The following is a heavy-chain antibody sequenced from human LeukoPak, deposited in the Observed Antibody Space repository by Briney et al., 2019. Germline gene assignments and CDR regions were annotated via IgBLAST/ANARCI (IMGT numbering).Heavy chain of an antibody. Sequence: GGALRLSCVGSEFNVSSLYMSWVRQAPGRGLEWVSVIYGGGTTNYADSVKGRFTISRDNSKNTLYLQMNSLRAEDTAVYYCARCYTYGTTWFGGLDVWGQGTTVTVSS. D-gene: IGHD3-10*01. CDR3: ARCYTYGTTWFGGLDV. V-gene: IGHV3-53*01. CDR1: EFNVSSLY. J-gene: IGHJ6*02. CDR2: IYGGGTT.